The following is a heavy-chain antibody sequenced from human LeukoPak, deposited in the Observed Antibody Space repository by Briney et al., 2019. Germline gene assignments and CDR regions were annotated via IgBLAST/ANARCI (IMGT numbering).Heavy chain of an antibody. CDR1: GGSISSSSYY. CDR3: ARGLRKGDPEVYYYGMDV. Sequence: SETLSLTCTVSGGSISSSSYYWSWIRQPPGKGLERIGEINHSGSTNYNPSLKSRVTISVDTSKNQFSLKLSSVTAADTAVYYCARGLRKGDPEVYYYGMDVWGQGTTVTVSS. V-gene: IGHV4-39*07. D-gene: IGHD3-16*01. CDR2: INHSGST. J-gene: IGHJ6*02.